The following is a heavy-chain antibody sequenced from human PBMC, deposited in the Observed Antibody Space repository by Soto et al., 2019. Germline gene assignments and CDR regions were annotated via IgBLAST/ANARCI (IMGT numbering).Heavy chain of an antibody. V-gene: IGHV1-46*01. Sequence: ASVKVSCKASGYTFTSHYMHWVRQAPGQGLEWMGIINPSGGSTSYAQKFQGRVTMTRDTSTSTVYMELSSLRSEDTAVYYCARDSNSRLLWFGELYYYGMDVWGQGTTVTVSS. D-gene: IGHD3-10*01. CDR1: GYTFTSHY. CDR2: INPSGGST. J-gene: IGHJ6*02. CDR3: ARDSNSRLLWFGELYYYGMDV.